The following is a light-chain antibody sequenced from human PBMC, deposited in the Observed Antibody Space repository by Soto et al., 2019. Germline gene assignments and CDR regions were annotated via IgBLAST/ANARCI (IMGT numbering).Light chain of an antibody. V-gene: IGLV2-14*01. CDR3: SSYASETTVV. CDR1: SSDVGGYNY. CDR2: EVS. J-gene: IGLJ2*01. Sequence: QSALTQPASVSGSPGQSITISCTGTSSDVGGYNYVSWYQQHPGKAPKLMIYEVSNRPSGVSARFSGSKSGNTASLTISGLQSEDGADYYCSSYASETTVVFGGGTKLTVL.